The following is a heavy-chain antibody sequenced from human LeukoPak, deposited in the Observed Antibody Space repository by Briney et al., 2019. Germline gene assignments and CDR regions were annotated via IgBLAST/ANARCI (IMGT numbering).Heavy chain of an antibody. Sequence: SETLSLTCIVSGGSISSSSYYWGWIRQAPGKGLEWIGSIYYSGSTYYNPSLKSRVTISVDTSKNQFSLKLSSVTAADTAVYYCARRDPGGGYAYYFDYWGQGTLVTVSS. V-gene: IGHV4-39*01. CDR3: ARRDPGGGYAYYFDY. CDR2: IYYSGST. J-gene: IGHJ4*02. D-gene: IGHD5-12*01. CDR1: GGSISSSSYY.